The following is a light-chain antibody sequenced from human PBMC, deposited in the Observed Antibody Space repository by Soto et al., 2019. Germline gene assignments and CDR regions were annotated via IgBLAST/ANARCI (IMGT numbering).Light chain of an antibody. CDR1: QSVSVNS. Sequence: EIVLTQSPGTLSLSPGERATLSCRASQSVSVNSLAWYQQKGGQAPRLLIYAASTRATGVPDRFSGTGSGTDFALTISRLETDDSAVYYCHQYGGSPFTFGPGTKVDIK. CDR3: HQYGGSPFT. J-gene: IGKJ3*01. CDR2: AAS. V-gene: IGKV3-20*01.